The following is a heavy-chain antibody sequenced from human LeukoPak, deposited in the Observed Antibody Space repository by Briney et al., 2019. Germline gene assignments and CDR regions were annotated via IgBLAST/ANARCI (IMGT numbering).Heavy chain of an antibody. J-gene: IGHJ4*02. CDR2: MYYSGST. Sequence: PSETLSLTCTVSGGSISSISYYWGWIRQPPGKGLEWIVSMYYSGSTYNNPSLKSRVTISVDTSKNQFSLKLSSVTAADTAVYYCASMKWELPRDSFYFDYWGQGTLVTVSS. V-gene: IGHV4-39*01. D-gene: IGHD1-26*01. CDR1: GGSISSISYY. CDR3: ASMKWELPRDSFYFDY.